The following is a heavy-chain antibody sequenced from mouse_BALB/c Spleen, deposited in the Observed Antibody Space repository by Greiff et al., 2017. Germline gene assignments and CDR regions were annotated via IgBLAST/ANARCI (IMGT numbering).Heavy chain of an antibody. CDR2: ISSGGSYT. CDR3: ARQYGSSYDFDV. V-gene: IGHV5-6*01. J-gene: IGHJ1*01. CDR1: GFTFSSYG. Sequence: EVKLMESGGDLVKPGGSLKLSCAASGFTFSSYGMSWVRQTPDKRLEWVATISSGGSYTYYPDSVKGRFTISRDNAKNTLYLQMSSLKSEDTAMYYCARQYGSSYDFDVWGAGTTVTVSS. D-gene: IGHD1-1*01.